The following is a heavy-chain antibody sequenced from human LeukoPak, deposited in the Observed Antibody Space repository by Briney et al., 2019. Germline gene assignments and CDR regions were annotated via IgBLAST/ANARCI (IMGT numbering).Heavy chain of an antibody. CDR2: ISWNSGSI. D-gene: IGHD3-10*01. V-gene: IGHV3-9*01. J-gene: IGHJ4*02. Sequence: GGSLRLSCAASGFTFDDYAMHWVRQAPGKGLEWVSGISWNSGSIGYADSVKGRFTISRDNAKNSLYLQMNSLRAEDTALYYCAKDRVPFNYYGSGVGVDYWGQGTLVTVSS. CDR1: GFTFDDYA. CDR3: AKDRVPFNYYGSGVGVDY.